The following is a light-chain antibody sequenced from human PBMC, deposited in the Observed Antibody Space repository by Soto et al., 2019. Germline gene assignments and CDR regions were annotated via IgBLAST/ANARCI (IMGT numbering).Light chain of an antibody. V-gene: IGLV1-51*01. CDR2: DNN. J-gene: IGLJ2*01. CDR1: NYNIGNNH. CDR3: GTWDSSLSDVV. Sequence: QSVLTQPPSVSAAPGQTVTISCSGNNYNIGNNHISWYQQLPGTAPKLLIYDNNKRPSGIPDRFSGSKSGTSVTLAITGLHTGDEADYYCGTWDSSLSDVVFGGGTKVTVL.